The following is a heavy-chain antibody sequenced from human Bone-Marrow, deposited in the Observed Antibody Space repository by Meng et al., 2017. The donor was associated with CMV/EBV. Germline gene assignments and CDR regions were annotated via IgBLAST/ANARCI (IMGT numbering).Heavy chain of an antibody. V-gene: IGHV3-30*04. D-gene: IGHD1/OR15-1a*01. Sequence: GESLKISCAASAFTFRSYAFHWVRQAPGKGLEWVTVISYDGGDKYYADSVKGRFTISRDNSKNTLYLQMNSLRAEDTAVYYCARDILEHNAFDMWGQGTMVTV. CDR3: ARDILEHNAFDM. J-gene: IGHJ3*02. CDR1: AFTFRSYA. CDR2: ISYDGGDK.